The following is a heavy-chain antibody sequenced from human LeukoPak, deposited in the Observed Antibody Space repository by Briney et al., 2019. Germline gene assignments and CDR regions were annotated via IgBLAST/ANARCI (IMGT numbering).Heavy chain of an antibody. V-gene: IGHV3-21*01. CDR1: GFTFSSYS. CDR3: ARDQGEPGRLYYFDY. D-gene: IGHD3-16*01. Sequence: GGSLRLSCAASGFTFSSYSMNWVRQAPGKGLEWVSSISSSSSYIYYADSVKGRFTISRDNAKNSLYLQMNSLRAEDTAVYYCARDQGEPGRLYYFDYWGQGTLVTVSS. CDR2: ISSSSSYI. J-gene: IGHJ4*02.